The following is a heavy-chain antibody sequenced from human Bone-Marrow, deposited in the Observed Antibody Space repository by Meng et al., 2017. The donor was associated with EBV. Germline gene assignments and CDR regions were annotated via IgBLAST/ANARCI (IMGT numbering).Heavy chain of an antibody. V-gene: IGHV1-69*01. D-gene: IGHD3-22*01. CDR2: IVPIVGKS. CDR1: GVNFRNIA. J-gene: IGHJ4*02. CDR3: ARGHYDGN. Sequence: VELGRSGAEVKKPGAAVKVACTASGVNFRNIAIGWVRQAPGQGLGWMGAIVPIVGKSNYAERFNDRVIITADEFTSTAYLELSSLTFEDTAVYYCARGHYDGNWGQGTLVTVSS.